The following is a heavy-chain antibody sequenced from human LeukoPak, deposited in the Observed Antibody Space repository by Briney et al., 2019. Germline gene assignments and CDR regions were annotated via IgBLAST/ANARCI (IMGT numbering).Heavy chain of an antibody. D-gene: IGHD2-2*01. J-gene: IGHJ3*02. V-gene: IGHV3-64D*06. CDR2: ISSNGGST. CDR3: VKGVVVPIRGGAFDI. CDR1: GFTFGSYA. Sequence: GGSLRLSCSASGFTFGSYAMHWVRQAPGKGLEYVSAISSNGGSTYYADSVKGRFTISRDNSKNTLYLQMSSLRAEDTAVYYCVKGVVVPIRGGAFDIWGQGTMVTVSS.